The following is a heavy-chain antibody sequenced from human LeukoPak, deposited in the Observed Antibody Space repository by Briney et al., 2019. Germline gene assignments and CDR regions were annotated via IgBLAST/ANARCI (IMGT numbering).Heavy chain of an antibody. CDR1: GGSISSSSYY. V-gene: IGHV4-39*07. D-gene: IGHD6-6*01. J-gene: IGHJ4*02. Sequence: PSETLSLTCTVSGGSISSSSYYWGWIRQPPGKGLEWIGSIYYSGSTYYNPSLKGRVTISVDTSKNQFSLKLSSVTAADTAVYYCARGIAAHLLIDYWGQGTLVTVSS. CDR3: ARGIAAHLLIDY. CDR2: IYYSGST.